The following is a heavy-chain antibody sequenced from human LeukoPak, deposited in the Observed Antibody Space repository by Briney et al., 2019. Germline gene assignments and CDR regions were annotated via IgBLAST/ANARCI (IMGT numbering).Heavy chain of an antibody. CDR3: AQLVARSDYYGMDV. D-gene: IGHD3-10*01. CDR1: GFTFSSYV. J-gene: IGHJ6*02. V-gene: IGHV3-23*01. CDR2: LSGSGGST. Sequence: GGSLRLSCVGSGFTFSSYVTTWVRQAPGKGLEWVSALSGSGGSTFYADSVKGRFIISRDNSKNTLFLQMNSLRADDTAVYYCAQLVARSDYYGMDVWGQGTTVTVSS.